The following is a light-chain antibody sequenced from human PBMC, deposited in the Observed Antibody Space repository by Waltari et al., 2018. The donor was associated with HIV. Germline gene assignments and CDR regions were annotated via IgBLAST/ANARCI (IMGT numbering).Light chain of an antibody. J-gene: IGLJ2*01. Sequence: QSTLTQPPPASGSPGQSVTISCTGTSRDIGGYNSVSWHQQHPGKAPKLIMTEVTKRPSGVPDRFSGSKSGNTASLTVSGLQADDEALYYCSSFAPTNKFYVLFGGGTTLTVL. CDR2: EVT. CDR1: SRDIGGYNS. V-gene: IGLV2-8*01. CDR3: SSFAPTNKFYVL.